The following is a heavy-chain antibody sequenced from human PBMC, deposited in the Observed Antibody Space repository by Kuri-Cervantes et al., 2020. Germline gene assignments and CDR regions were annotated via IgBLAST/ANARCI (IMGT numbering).Heavy chain of an antibody. J-gene: IGHJ4*02. CDR2: FFYSGST. V-gene: IGHV4-61*08. D-gene: IGHD3-16*01. Sequence: GSLRLSCTVSGGSISSGGYYWSWIRQPPGRGLEWIGYFFYSGSTGYNPSPNSRVTISLETSKNQFSLKLTSVTAADTAVYYCARFGGKYGAIDYWGQETLVTVSS. CDR1: GGSISSGGYY. CDR3: ARFGGKYGAIDY.